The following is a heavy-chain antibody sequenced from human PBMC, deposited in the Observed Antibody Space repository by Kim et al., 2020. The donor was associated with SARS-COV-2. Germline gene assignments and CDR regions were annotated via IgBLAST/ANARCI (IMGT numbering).Heavy chain of an antibody. CDR1: GYTFTNYG. CDR3: ARDYDNTAPTYYYYYYGMDV. D-gene: IGHD3-22*01. Sequence: ASVKVSCKASGYTFTNYGISWVRQAPGQGLEWMGWISVYNGHTNYAQKLQGRVTMTTDTSTSTAYMELRSLRSDDTAVYYCARDYDNTAPTYYYYYYGMDVWGQGTTVTVSS. J-gene: IGHJ6*02. CDR2: ISVYNGHT. V-gene: IGHV1-18*01.